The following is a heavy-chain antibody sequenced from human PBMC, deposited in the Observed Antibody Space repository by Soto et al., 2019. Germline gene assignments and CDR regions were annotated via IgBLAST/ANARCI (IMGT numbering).Heavy chain of an antibody. D-gene: IGHD4-17*01. J-gene: IGHJ4*02. CDR1: GFTFSNYA. CDR2: ISGSGDNT. Sequence: PGGSLRLSCAASGFTFSNYAMSWVRQAPGKGLEWVSTISGSGDNTDYVDSVKGRFTISRGNSKNTLHLQMNSLRAEDTAVYYCAKDPLTVTPYFDYRGQGTLVTVSS. CDR3: AKDPLTVTPYFDY. V-gene: IGHV3-23*01.